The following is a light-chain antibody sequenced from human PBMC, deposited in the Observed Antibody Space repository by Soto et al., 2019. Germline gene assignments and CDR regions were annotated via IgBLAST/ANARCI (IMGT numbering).Light chain of an antibody. CDR1: RSIGNY. V-gene: IGKV1-39*01. J-gene: IGKJ4*01. CDR3: LQDYNYPLT. CDR2: AAS. Sequence: DIQMTQSPSSLSASVGDRVTLTCRAGRSIGNYLNWYQQKPGKAPKLLIYAASSLQSGVPSRFSGSGSGTDFTLTISSLQPEDFATYYCLQDYNYPLTFGGGTKVDIK.